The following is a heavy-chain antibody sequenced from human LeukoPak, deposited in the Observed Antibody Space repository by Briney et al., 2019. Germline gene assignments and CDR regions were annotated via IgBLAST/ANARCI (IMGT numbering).Heavy chain of an antibody. CDR2: IWYDGSDK. J-gene: IGHJ4*02. Sequence: PGGSLRLSCAASGFTFSSYGMHWVRQAPGKGLEWVAVIWYDGSDKYYADSVKGRFTISRDNSKNTLYLQMNSLRVEDTAVYYCAKDLLYSSGSRLLDYWGQGTLVTVSS. D-gene: IGHD6-19*01. V-gene: IGHV3-33*06. CDR3: AKDLLYSSGSRLLDY. CDR1: GFTFSSYG.